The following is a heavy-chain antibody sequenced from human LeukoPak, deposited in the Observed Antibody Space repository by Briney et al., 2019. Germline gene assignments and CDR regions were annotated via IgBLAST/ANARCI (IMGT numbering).Heavy chain of an antibody. CDR3: AKDTSYSISWLGY. CDR2: IIPIFGTA. J-gene: IGHJ4*02. Sequence: GASVKVSCKASGGTFSSYAISWVRQAPGQGLEWMGGIIPIFGTANYAQKFQGRVTITADKSTSTAYMELSSLRSEDTALYYCAKDTSYSISWLGYWGQGTLVTVSS. V-gene: IGHV1-69*06. D-gene: IGHD6-13*01. CDR1: GGTFSSYA.